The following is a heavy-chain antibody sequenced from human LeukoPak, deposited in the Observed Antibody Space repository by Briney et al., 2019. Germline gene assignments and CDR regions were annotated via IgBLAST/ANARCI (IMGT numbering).Heavy chain of an antibody. J-gene: IGHJ4*02. CDR2: IKQDGSEK. CDR3: ARDSAGNDY. V-gene: IGHV3-7*01. D-gene: IGHD6-13*01. Sequence: GGSLRLSCAASGFTFSSYAMNWVRQAPGKGLEWVANIKQDGSEKYYVDSVKGRFTISRDNAKNSLYLQMNSLRAEDTAMYYCARDSAGNDYWGQGTLVTVSS. CDR1: GFTFSSYA.